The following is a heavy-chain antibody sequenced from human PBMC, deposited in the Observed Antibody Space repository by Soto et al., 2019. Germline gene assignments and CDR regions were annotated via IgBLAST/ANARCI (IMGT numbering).Heavy chain of an antibody. CDR2: NIPIFGTA. V-gene: IGHV1-69*06. J-gene: IGHJ6*02. Sequence: SVKVSCKASGGTFSSYAISWVRQAPGQGLELMGWNIPIFGTANYAQKFQGRVTITADKSTSTAYMELSSLRSEDTAVYYCARLPDYYDSIFYCYGMDVWGQ. CDR3: ARLPDYYDSIFYCYGMDV. CDR1: GGTFSSYA. D-gene: IGHD3-22*01.